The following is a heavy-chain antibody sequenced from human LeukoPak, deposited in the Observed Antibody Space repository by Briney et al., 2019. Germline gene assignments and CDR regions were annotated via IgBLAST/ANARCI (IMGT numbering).Heavy chain of an antibody. J-gene: IGHJ6*02. CDR2: IVVASGTT. CDR1: GFTFSSSA. V-gene: IGHV1-58*02. Sequence: SVKVSCKASGFTFSSSAMQWVRQGHGQRLEWIGWIVVASGTTNYAQKFQERVTITRDMSTSTAYMELSSLRSEDTAVYYCAATSSTSPSSEFYGMDVWGQGTTVTVSS. D-gene: IGHD2-2*01. CDR3: AATSSTSPSSEFYGMDV.